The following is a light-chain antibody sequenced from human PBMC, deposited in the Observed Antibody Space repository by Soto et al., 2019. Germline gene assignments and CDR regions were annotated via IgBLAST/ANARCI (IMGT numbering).Light chain of an antibody. CDR1: QSISSW. CDR2: DAS. Sequence: DIQMTQSPSTLSASLGDRVTITCRASQSISSWLAWYQQKPGKAPKLLIYDASTLESGVPSRFSGSGSGTDFTLSISSLQPDDFAIYYCQQHYSYWTFCQGTKVDIK. J-gene: IGKJ1*01. CDR3: QQHYSYWT. V-gene: IGKV1-5*01.